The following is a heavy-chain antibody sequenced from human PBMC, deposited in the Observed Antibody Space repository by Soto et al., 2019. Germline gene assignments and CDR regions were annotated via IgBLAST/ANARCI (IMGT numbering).Heavy chain of an antibody. J-gene: IGHJ4*02. V-gene: IGHV3-48*02. Sequence: GGSLRLSCAASGFSFSTYNMNWVRQAPGKELEWISYITPSSGTIYYADSVKGRFTISRDNAKSSLYLQMNSLRNEDTAVYYCARDRIAVAGTLDCWGQGTLVTVSS. CDR2: ITPSSGTI. D-gene: IGHD6-19*01. CDR3: ARDRIAVAGTLDC. CDR1: GFSFSTYN.